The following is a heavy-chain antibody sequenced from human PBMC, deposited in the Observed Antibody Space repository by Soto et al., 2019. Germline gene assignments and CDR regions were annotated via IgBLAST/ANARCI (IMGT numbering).Heavy chain of an antibody. D-gene: IGHD5-12*01. Sequence: PGGSLRLSCAASGFTFSSYSMNWVRQAPGKGLEWVSYISSSSSTIYYADSVKGRFTISRDNAKNSLYLQMNSLRAEDTAVYYCARVGGGYDPHYYYYYMDVWGKGTTVTVSS. V-gene: IGHV3-48*01. CDR1: GFTFSSYS. CDR2: ISSSSSTI. CDR3: ARVGGGYDPHYYYYYMDV. J-gene: IGHJ6*03.